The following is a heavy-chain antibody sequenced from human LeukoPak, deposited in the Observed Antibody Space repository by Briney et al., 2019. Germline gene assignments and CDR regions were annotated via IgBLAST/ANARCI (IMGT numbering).Heavy chain of an antibody. J-gene: IGHJ4*02. V-gene: IGHV1-18*01. CDR2: ISAYNGNT. CDR3: ASPVGAMAD. CDR1: GYTFTSYG. D-gene: IGHD1-26*01. Sequence: ASVKVSCKASGYTFTSYGISWVRQAPGQGLEWMGWISAYNGNTNYAQKLQGRVTMTTDTSTSTAHMELRSLRSDDTAVYYCASPVGAMADWGQGTLVTVSS.